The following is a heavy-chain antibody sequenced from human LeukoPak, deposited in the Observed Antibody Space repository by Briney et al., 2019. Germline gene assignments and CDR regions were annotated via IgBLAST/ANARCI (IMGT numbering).Heavy chain of an antibody. D-gene: IGHD4-17*01. Sequence: GGSLRLSCAASGFTFSSYSMNWVRQAPGKGLEWVSSISSSSSYIYYADSVKGRFTISRDNAKNSLYLQMNSLRAEDTAVYYCARDYGDYGTYFDYWGQGTLVTVSS. CDR2: ISSSSSYI. V-gene: IGHV3-21*01. J-gene: IGHJ4*02. CDR3: ARDYGDYGTYFDY. CDR1: GFTFSSYS.